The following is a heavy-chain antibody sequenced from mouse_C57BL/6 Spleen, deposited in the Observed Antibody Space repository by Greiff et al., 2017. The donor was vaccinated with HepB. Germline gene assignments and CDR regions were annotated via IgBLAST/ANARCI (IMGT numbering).Heavy chain of an antibody. J-gene: IGHJ4*01. CDR3: AREVGYYNYYAMDY. V-gene: IGHV1-82*01. CDR2: IYPGDGDT. D-gene: IGHD2-12*01. Sequence: QVQLQQSGPELVKPGASVKISCKASGYAFSSSWMNWVKQRPGKGLEWIGRIYPGDGDTNYNGKFKGKATLTADKSSSTAYMQLSSLTSEDSAVYFCAREVGYYNYYAMDYWGQGTSVTVSS. CDR1: GYAFSSSW.